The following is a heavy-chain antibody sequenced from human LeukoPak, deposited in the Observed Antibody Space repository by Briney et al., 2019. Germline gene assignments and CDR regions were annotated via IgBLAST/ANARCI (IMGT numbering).Heavy chain of an antibody. Sequence: GGSLRLSCAASGFIFSSHGMNWVRQAPGKGLEWVAFIRYDGSNKYYADSVKGRFTISRDNSKNTLYLQMNSLRAEDTAVYYCARDFATVTIGGYFDYWGQGTLVTVSS. CDR3: ARDFATVTIGGYFDY. D-gene: IGHD4-17*01. CDR2: IRYDGSNK. J-gene: IGHJ4*02. V-gene: IGHV3-30*02. CDR1: GFIFSSHG.